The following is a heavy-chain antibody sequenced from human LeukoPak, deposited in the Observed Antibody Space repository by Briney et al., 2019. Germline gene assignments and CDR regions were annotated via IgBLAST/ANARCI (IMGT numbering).Heavy chain of an antibody. CDR2: IYSSGST. D-gene: IGHD6-19*01. V-gene: IGHV4-4*09. J-gene: IGHJ4*02. CDR1: GGSISSNY. CDR3: ARRDSSGYFDY. Sequence: SETLSLTCTVSGGSISSNYWSWIRQPPGEGVGWIGYIYSSGSTSYNPSLKRRFTIAVETSKTQFSLKLGSVTASDTAVYYCARRDSSGYFDYWGQGILVTVSS.